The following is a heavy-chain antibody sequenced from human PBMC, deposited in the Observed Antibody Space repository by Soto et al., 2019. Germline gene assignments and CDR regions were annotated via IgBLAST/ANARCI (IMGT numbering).Heavy chain of an antibody. V-gene: IGHV4-39*01. CDR2: IYYSGSA. J-gene: IGHJ4*02. D-gene: IGHD3-3*01. CDR3: ARHFFAAAPYYVFWSGYYNFDY. Sequence: SETLSLTCTVSGGSISSSSYYWGWIRQPPGKGLEWIGSIYYSGSAYYNPSLKSRFPISVDPSKNHFSLNLSFLPAADTAVFYFARHFFAAAPYYVFWSGYYNFDYWGQGTLVTVSS. CDR1: GGSISSSSYY.